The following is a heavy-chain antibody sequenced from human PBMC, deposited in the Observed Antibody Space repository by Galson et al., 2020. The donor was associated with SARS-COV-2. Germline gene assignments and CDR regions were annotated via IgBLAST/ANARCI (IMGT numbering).Heavy chain of an antibody. J-gene: IGHJ2*01. CDR3: ARDLGPAPMIKWYFDL. V-gene: IGHV3-21*01. CDR1: GFTFNDYT. CDR2: IFGSGSYR. Sequence: AGGSLRLSCAASGFTFNDYTMIWVRQAPGKGLEWVSSIFGSGSYRYYADSVKGRFTISRDSAKSSLYLQMNSLGADDTAVYYCARDLGPAPMIKWYFDLWGRGALVTVSS. D-gene: IGHD3-16*01.